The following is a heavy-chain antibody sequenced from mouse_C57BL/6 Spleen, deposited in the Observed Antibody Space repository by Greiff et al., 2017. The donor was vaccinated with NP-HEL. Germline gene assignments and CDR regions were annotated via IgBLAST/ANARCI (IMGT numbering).Heavy chain of an antibody. J-gene: IGHJ4*01. CDR1: GYAFTNYL. CDR3: ARSGEIYVNYDYYAMDY. CDR2: INPGSGGT. D-gene: IGHD2-1*01. Sequence: QVQLQQSGAELVRPGTSVKVSCKASGYAFTNYLIEWVKQRPGQGLEWIGVINPGSGGTNYNEKFKGKATLTADKSSSTAYMQLSSLTSEDSAVYFCARSGEIYVNYDYYAMDYWGQGTSVTVSS. V-gene: IGHV1-54*01.